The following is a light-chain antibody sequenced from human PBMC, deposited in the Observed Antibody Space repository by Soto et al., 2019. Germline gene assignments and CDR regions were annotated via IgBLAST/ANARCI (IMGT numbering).Light chain of an antibody. CDR1: SSDVGGYNH. J-gene: IGLJ3*02. Sequence: QSALTQPPSASGSPGQSVTISCTGTSSDVGGYNHVSWYQQHPGNAPKLMIYEVTKRPSGVPHRFSGSKSGNTASLTVSELQAEDEANYYCTSYAGSKVVFGGGTQLTVL. CDR3: TSYAGSKVV. V-gene: IGLV2-8*01. CDR2: EVT.